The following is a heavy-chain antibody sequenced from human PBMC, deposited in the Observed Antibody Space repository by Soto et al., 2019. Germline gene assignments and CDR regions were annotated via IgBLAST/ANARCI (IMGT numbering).Heavy chain of an antibody. J-gene: IGHJ5*01. CDR1: GFSFSVYT. Sequence: GGSLRLSCAASGFSFSVYTMNWVRQAPGKGLEWVSSISSSSSYIYYADSLKGRFTISRDNARKSLYLQMNSLRPKDTGVYYCATGGIYYEAWGQGTLVTVSS. CDR2: ISSSSSYI. CDR3: ATGGIYYEA. V-gene: IGHV3-21*04. D-gene: IGHD1-26*01.